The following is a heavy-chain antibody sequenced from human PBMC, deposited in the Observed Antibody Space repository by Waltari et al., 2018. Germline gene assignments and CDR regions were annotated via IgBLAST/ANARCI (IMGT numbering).Heavy chain of an antibody. J-gene: IGHJ4*02. CDR1: GYSFTTYW. CDR2: IYPGDADT. CDR3: ARRDRGGSVSNYFDY. D-gene: IGHD3-10*01. Sequence: QLAQSGAEVKKAGESLKISCKGSGYSFTTYWIGWVRQLPGKGLEWMGIIYPGDADTRYSPSFQGQVTISVDKSITTAYLQWSSLKASDTAMYFCARRDRGGSVSNYFDYWGQGTLVTVSS. V-gene: IGHV5-51*03.